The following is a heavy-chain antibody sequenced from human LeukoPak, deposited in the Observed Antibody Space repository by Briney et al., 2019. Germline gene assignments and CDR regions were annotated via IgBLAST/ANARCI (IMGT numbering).Heavy chain of an antibody. CDR3: AKARCSSTSCYSMDY. V-gene: IGHV3-23*01. J-gene: IGHJ4*02. CDR1: GFTFSSYA. D-gene: IGHD2-2*01. CDR2: ISGSGGST. Sequence: PGGSLRPSCAASGFTFSSYAMSWVRQAPGKGLEWVSAISGSGGSTYYADSVKGRFTISRDNSKNTLYLQMNSLRAEDTAVYYCAKARCSSTSCYSMDYWGQGTLVTVSS.